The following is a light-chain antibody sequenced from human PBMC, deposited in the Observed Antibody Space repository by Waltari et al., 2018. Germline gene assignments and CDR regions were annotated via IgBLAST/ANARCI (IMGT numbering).Light chain of an antibody. V-gene: IGKV1-39*01. CDR1: QRIGSY. CDR2: VAS. Sequence: IQMTQSPSSLSASVGDRITITCRASQRIGSYVNWYHQRPGQAPRVLIYVASSLQRGVPLRFSGSGSETEFTLTISSLQPEDFATYYCQQSYSNRYTFGGGTKVDIK. CDR3: QQSYSNRYT. J-gene: IGKJ4*01.